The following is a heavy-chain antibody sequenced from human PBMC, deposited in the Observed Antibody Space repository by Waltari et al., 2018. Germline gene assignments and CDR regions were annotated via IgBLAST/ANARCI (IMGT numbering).Heavy chain of an antibody. J-gene: IGHJ5*02. CDR3: VTRIKAVVQGVIIVEGPPPNWFDP. Sequence: FQLEQSGAAVRKPGASVKVACKVSEYTLSKLSIDWVRQIPGKGIARKFQGRVTVTEDTLTNTAYMEMSSLRSEDTAIYYCVTRIKAVVQGVIIVEGPPPNWFDPWGPGTQVTVSS. CDR1: EYTLSKLS. D-gene: IGHD3-10*02. V-gene: IGHV1-24*01.